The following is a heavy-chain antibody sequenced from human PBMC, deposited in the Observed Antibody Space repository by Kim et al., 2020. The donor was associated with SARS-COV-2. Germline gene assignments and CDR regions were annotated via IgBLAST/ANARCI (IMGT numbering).Heavy chain of an antibody. CDR1: GASISSTSYS. D-gene: IGHD1-26*01. CDR3: ARLGATYYQDFDY. J-gene: IGHJ4*02. V-gene: IGHV4-39*01. CDR2: IYYSGST. Sequence: SETLSLTCTVSGASISSTSYSWGWVRQPPGKGLEWIGRIYYSGSTYYNPSLKSRITISVDTSKNQFSLNLSSVTAADPAVSYCARLGATYYQDFDYWGQG.